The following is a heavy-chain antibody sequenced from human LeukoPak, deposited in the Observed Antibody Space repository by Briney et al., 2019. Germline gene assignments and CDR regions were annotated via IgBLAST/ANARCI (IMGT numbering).Heavy chain of an antibody. Sequence: PGGSLRLSCAASGFTFSSYSMNWARQAPGKGLEGVSSISSSSSYIYYADSVKGRFTISRDNAKNSLYLQMNSLRAEDTAVYYCARVDFDWLPDYWGQGTLVTVSS. CDR2: ISSSSSYI. J-gene: IGHJ4*02. CDR3: ARVDFDWLPDY. D-gene: IGHD3-9*01. V-gene: IGHV3-21*01. CDR1: GFTFSSYS.